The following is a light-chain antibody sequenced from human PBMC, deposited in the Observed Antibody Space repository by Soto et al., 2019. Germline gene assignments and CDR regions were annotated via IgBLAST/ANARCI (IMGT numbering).Light chain of an antibody. CDR3: QQYGSSP. CDR1: QSVSSSY. CDR2: VAS. V-gene: IGKV3-20*01. J-gene: IGKJ2*01. Sequence: EIVLTQSPGTLSLSPGERATLACRASQSVSSSYLAWYQQKPGQAPRLLIYVASSMATGIPDRFSGSGSGTDFTLTISRLEPEDFAVYYCQQYGSSPFGQGTKLEIK.